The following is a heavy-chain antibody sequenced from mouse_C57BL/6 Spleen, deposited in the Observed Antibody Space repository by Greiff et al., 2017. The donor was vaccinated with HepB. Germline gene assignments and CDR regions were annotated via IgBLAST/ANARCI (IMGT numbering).Heavy chain of an antibody. D-gene: IGHD4-1*01. CDR1: GYSITSGYY. Sequence: ESGPGLVKPSQSLSLTCSVTGYSITSGYYWNWIRQFPGNKLEWMGYISYDGSNNYNPSLKNRISITRDTSKNQFFLKLNSVTTEDTATYYCAREGHAGTEYWGQGTTLTVSS. V-gene: IGHV3-6*01. J-gene: IGHJ2*01. CDR3: AREGHAGTEY. CDR2: ISYDGSN.